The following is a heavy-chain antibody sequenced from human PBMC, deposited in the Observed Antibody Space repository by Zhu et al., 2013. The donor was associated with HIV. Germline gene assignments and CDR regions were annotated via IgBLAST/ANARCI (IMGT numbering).Heavy chain of an antibody. CDR1: GGSFRTSG. D-gene: IGHD3-22*01. V-gene: IGHV1-46*01. J-gene: IGHJ6*02. Sequence: QVQLVQSGPEAKKPGSSVKVSCKASGGSFRTSGISWVRQAPGQGLEWMGIINPSGGSTSYAQKFQGRVTMTRDTSTSTVYMELSSLRSEDTAVYYCARVIRYYYDSSGYNGDYYYVWTSGAKGPRSPSP. CDR2: INPSGGST. CDR3: ARVIRYYYDSSGYNGDYYYVWTS.